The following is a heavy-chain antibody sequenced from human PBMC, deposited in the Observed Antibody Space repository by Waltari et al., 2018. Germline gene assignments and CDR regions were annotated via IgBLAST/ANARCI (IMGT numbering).Heavy chain of an antibody. Sequence: WLALIYWNDDKRYSPSLKSRLTITKDTSKNQVVLTMTNMDPVDTATYYCAQVWKRRGFDYWGQGTLVTVSS. CDR3: AQVWKRRGFDY. J-gene: IGHJ4*02. D-gene: IGHD3-16*01. CDR2: IYWNDDK. V-gene: IGHV2-5*01.